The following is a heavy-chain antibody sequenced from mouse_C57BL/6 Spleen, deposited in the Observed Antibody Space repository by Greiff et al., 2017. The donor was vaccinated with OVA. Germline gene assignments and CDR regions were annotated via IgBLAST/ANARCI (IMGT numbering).Heavy chain of an antibody. CDR3: ARTLSSYYFDY. J-gene: IGHJ2*01. Sequence: EVQGVESGGGLVKPGGSLKLSCAASGFTFSDYGMHWVRQAPEQGLEWVAYISSGSSTIYYADTVKGRFTISRDNAKNTRFLQMTSLRSEDTAMYYCARTLSSYYFDYWGQGTTLTVSS. CDR1: GFTFSDYG. V-gene: IGHV5-17*01. CDR2: ISSGSSTI. D-gene: IGHD1-1*01.